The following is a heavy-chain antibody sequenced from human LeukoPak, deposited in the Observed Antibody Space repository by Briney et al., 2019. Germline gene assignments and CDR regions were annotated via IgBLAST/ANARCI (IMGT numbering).Heavy chain of an antibody. V-gene: IGHV4-61*05. CDR2: MYYSGSA. Sequence: SETLSLTCSVSGGSISSSIYYWGWIRQPPGKGLEWIGYMYYSGSASYNPSLKSRLTISVDTSKNQFSLKLSSVTAADTAVYYCARHKSGYSSTTPLDYWGQGTLVTVSS. J-gene: IGHJ4*02. D-gene: IGHD6-13*01. CDR1: GGSISSSIYY. CDR3: ARHKSGYSSTTPLDY.